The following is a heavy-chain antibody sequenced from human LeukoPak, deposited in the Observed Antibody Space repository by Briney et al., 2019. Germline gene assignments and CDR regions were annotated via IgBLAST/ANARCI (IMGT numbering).Heavy chain of an antibody. V-gene: IGHV3-30*18. CDR3: AKAPDSSGWMFDY. J-gene: IGHJ4*02. D-gene: IGHD6-19*01. CDR1: GFTFSSYG. CDR2: ISYDGSNK. Sequence: LRLSCAASGFTFSSYGMHWVRQAPGKGLEWVAVISYDGSNKYYADSVKGRFTISRDNSKNTLYLQMNSLRAEDTAVYYCAKAPDSSGWMFDYWGQGTLVTVSS.